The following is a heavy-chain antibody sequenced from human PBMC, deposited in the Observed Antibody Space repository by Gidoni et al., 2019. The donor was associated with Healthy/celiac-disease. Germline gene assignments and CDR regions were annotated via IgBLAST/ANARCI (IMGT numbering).Heavy chain of an antibody. V-gene: IGHV3-66*01. CDR3: ARDGKYYDSSGFGAY. CDR1: GFPFSRNY. CDR2: IYSGGST. J-gene: IGHJ4*02. Sequence: EVQLVESGGALVQPWGSPRLSCAASGFPFSRNYMSWVRQAPGKGLEGVSVIYSGGSTYYADSVKGRFTISRDKSKNTLYLQMNSLRAEDTAVYYCARDGKYYDSSGFGAYWGQGTLVTVSS. D-gene: IGHD3-22*01.